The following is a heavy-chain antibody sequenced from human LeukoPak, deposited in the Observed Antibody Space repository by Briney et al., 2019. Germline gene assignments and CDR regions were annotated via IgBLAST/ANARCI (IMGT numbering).Heavy chain of an antibody. J-gene: IGHJ4*02. CDR2: ISYDGSNK. CDR1: GFTFSSYG. V-gene: IGHV3-30*03. Sequence: GGSLRLSCAASGFTFSSYGMHWVRQAPGKGLEWVAVISYDGSNKYYADSVKGRFTISRDISKNTLYLQMNSLRAEDTAVYYCARDDSSYSSSTTFDYWGQGTLVTVSS. CDR3: ARDDSSYSSSTTFDY. D-gene: IGHD6-6*01.